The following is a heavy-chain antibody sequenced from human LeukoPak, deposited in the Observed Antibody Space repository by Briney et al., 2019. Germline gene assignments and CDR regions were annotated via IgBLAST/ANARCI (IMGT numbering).Heavy chain of an antibody. CDR1: GFTFSDYY. V-gene: IGHV3-11*04. CDR3: ARASDRDTAMVEGLFFDY. Sequence: SLRLSCPASGFTFSDYYMSSTRHAPGKGLGWVSYISSSGSTIYYADSVKGRFTISRDNSKNTLYLQMNSLRAEDTAVYYCARASDRDTAMVEGLFFDYWGQGTLVTVSS. D-gene: IGHD5-18*01. J-gene: IGHJ4*02. CDR2: ISSSGSTI.